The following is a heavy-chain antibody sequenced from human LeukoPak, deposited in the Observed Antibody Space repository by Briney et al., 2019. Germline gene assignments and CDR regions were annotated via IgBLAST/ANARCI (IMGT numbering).Heavy chain of an antibody. CDR3: ARVKNHRGIAVAGSDY. Sequence: GGSLRLSCAASGFTFSSYTMNWVRQAPGKGLEWVSSISSSSSYIYYADSVKGRFTISRDNAKNSLYLQMNSLRAEDTAVYYCARVKNHRGIAVAGSDYWGQGTLVTVSS. J-gene: IGHJ4*02. D-gene: IGHD6-13*01. CDR2: ISSSSSYI. V-gene: IGHV3-21*01. CDR1: GFTFSSYT.